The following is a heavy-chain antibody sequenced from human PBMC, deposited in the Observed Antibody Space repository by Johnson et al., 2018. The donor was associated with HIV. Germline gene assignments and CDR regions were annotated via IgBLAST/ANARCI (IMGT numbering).Heavy chain of an antibody. Sequence: VQLVESGGGLVQPVGSLRLSCAASGFTFSSYAMSWVRQAPGKGLEWVSSISGSGGGTYYADSVKGRFPISRDNSKNPLFLQMNGLRAEDTALYYCARDFVAFGECTAFDIWGQGTMVTVSS. J-gene: IGHJ3*02. CDR3: ARDFVAFGECTAFDI. CDR2: ISGSGGGT. V-gene: IGHV3-23*04. D-gene: IGHD3-10*01. CDR1: GFTFSSYA.